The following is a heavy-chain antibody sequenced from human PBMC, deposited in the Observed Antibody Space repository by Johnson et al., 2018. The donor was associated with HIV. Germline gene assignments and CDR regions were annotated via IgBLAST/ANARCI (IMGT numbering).Heavy chain of an antibody. CDR2: ISYDGSNK. CDR1: GITFSSYA. D-gene: IGHD3-22*01. V-gene: IGHV3-30*04. CDR3: SGDQDWGYNDSTAFDI. J-gene: IGHJ3*02. Sequence: LESGGGVVQPGRSLRLSCAASGITFSSYAMHWVRPAPGKGLEWVAVISYDGSNKYYADSVNGGFTISRDNSKNTLYLQLNSLRAKDTAVYYCSGDQDWGYNDSTAFDIWGQGTMVTVSS.